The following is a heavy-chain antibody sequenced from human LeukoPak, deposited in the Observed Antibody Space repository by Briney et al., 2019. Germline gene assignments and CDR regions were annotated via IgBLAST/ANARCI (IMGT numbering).Heavy chain of an antibody. CDR1: GFTLNRYW. D-gene: IGHD3-22*01. Sequence: GGSYRLSCAASGFTLNRYWMHWVRHAPGKGLMWVSRISSDGSDTRYADCVKGRFTISRDNAKNSLYLQMNSLRAEDTAVYYCARESGSSGYYYFDYWGQGTLVTVSS. CDR2: ISSDGSDT. V-gene: IGHV3-74*01. CDR3: ARESGSSGYYYFDY. J-gene: IGHJ4*02.